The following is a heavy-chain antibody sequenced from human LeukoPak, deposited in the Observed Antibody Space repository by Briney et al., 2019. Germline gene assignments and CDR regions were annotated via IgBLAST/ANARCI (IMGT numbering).Heavy chain of an antibody. J-gene: IGHJ4*02. D-gene: IGHD6-19*01. CDR3: AREASSGRRVFDY. Sequence: SVKVSCKASGGTFSGYAISWVRQAPGQGIEWMGGIIPIFGTANYAQKFQGRVTITADESTSTAYMELSSLRSEDTAVYYCAREASSGRRVFDYWGQGTLVTVSS. CDR2: IIPIFGTA. CDR1: GGTFSGYA. V-gene: IGHV1-69*13.